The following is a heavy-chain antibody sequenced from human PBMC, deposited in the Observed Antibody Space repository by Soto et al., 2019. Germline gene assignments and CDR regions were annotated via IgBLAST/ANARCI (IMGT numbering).Heavy chain of an antibody. Sequence: QVQLVESGGGVVQPGRSLRLSCAASGFIFSNYGMHWVRQAPGKGLEWVAVITNDAGVIYYEDSVKGRFTISRDNSKNTLSLQMDSLRVEDTAFYYCVRDDLRVDNGMDVWGQGTVVTVSA. V-gene: IGHV3-33*01. CDR3: VRDDLRVDNGMDV. CDR2: ITNDAGVI. J-gene: IGHJ3*01. CDR1: GFIFSNYG. D-gene: IGHD2-8*01.